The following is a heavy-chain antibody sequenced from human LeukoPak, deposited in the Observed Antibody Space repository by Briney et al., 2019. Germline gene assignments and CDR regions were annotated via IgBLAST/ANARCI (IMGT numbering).Heavy chain of an antibody. J-gene: IGHJ4*02. D-gene: IGHD3-10*01. CDR2: IIPIFGTA. Sequence: SVKVSCKASGGTFSSYAISWVRQAPGQGLEWMGGIIPIFGTANYAQKFQGRVTITSDESTSTAYMELSSLRSEDTAVYYCAREITMVRGARAGFDYWGQGTLVTVSS. V-gene: IGHV1-69*01. CDR3: AREITMVRGARAGFDY. CDR1: GGTFSSYA.